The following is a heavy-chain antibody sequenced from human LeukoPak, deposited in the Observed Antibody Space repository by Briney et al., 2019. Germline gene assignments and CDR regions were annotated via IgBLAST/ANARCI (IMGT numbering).Heavy chain of an antibody. J-gene: IGHJ4*02. CDR2: TYPRGSHT. V-gene: IGHV5-51*01. D-gene: IGHD5-12*01. CDR3: ARPSNSGSDF. Sequence: GGSLKIPCRASGYSFCNYWIGWVRQMPGKGLDWTGITYPRGSHTRYSPSFQGQVTISADMSISPAYLQWSSLKASDTAMYYWARPSNSGSDFWGQGALVTVSS. CDR1: GYSFCNYW.